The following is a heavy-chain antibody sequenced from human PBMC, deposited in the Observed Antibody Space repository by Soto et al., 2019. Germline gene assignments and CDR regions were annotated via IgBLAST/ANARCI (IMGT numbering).Heavy chain of an antibody. CDR2: IYTGGST. V-gene: IGHV3-53*01. D-gene: IGHD6-19*01. CDR1: GFTIGTNY. Sequence: EVQLIESGGGLIQPGGSLRLSCAASGFTIGTNYMSWVRQVPGKRLEWVSIIYTGGSTFYADSVKGRFIVSRDISENMVYLQMNSLRAEDTAVYYCARESSYSSGWVSWGRGTLVTVSS. J-gene: IGHJ4*02. CDR3: ARESSYSSGWVS.